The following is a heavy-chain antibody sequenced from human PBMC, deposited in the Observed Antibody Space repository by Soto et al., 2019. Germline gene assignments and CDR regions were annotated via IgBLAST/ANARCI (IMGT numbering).Heavy chain of an antibody. D-gene: IGHD3-16*01. J-gene: IGHJ6*03. CDR3: AREEVRDYDYFPPWYMDV. CDR1: GYTFTSYG. CDR2: ISAYNGNT. Sequence: GASVKVSCKASGYTFTSYGISWVRQAPRQGLEWMGWISAYNGNTNYAQKLQGRVTMTTDTSTSTAYMELRSLRSDDTAVYYCAREEVRDYDYFPPWYMDVWGKGTTVTVSS. V-gene: IGHV1-18*01.